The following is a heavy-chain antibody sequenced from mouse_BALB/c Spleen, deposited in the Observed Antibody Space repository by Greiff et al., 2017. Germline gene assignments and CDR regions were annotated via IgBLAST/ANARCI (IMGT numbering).Heavy chain of an antibody. Sequence: VQLQQSGPGLVQPSQSLSITCTVSGFSLTSYGVHWVRQSPGKGLEWLGVIWSGGSTDYNAAFISRLSISKDNSKSHVFFKMNSLQANDTAIYYCARIYYDYDGFAYWGQGTLVTVSA. CDR2: IWSGGST. V-gene: IGHV2-2*02. CDR3: ARIYYDYDGFAY. J-gene: IGHJ3*01. D-gene: IGHD2-4*01. CDR1: GFSLTSYG.